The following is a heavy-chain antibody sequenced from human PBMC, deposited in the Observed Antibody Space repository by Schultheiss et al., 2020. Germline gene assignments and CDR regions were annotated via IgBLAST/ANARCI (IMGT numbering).Heavy chain of an antibody. CDR2: ISWNSGSI. D-gene: IGHD6-19*01. Sequence: GGSLRLSCAASGFTFSSYAMSWVRQAPGKGLEWVSGISWNSGSIGYADSVKGRFTISRDNSKNTLYLQMNSLRAEDTAIYYCAKDKEQQWLAIDYWGQGTLVTLSS. V-gene: IGHV3-23*01. CDR3: AKDKEQQWLAIDY. CDR1: GFTFSSYA. J-gene: IGHJ4*02.